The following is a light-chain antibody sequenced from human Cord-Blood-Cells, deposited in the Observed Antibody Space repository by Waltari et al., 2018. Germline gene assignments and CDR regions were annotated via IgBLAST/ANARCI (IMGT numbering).Light chain of an antibody. J-gene: IGKJ1*01. V-gene: IGKV3-11*01. Sequence: EIVLTQSPATLSSSPGERATLSCRASQSVSSYLAWYQQKPGQAPRLLIYDASNRATGIPARFRGSGSGTDFTLTISSLEPEDFAVYYCQQRSNWPWTFGQGTKVEIK. CDR2: DAS. CDR3: QQRSNWPWT. CDR1: QSVSSY.